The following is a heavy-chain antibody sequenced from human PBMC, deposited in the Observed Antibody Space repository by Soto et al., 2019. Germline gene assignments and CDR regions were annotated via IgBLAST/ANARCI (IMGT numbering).Heavy chain of an antibody. J-gene: IGHJ4*02. CDR2: IYYSGST. CDR3: RVAAAGDERDYFDY. Sequence: QVQLQESGPGLVKPSQTLSLTCTVSGGSISSGGYYWSWIRQHPGKGLEWIGYIYYSGSTYYNPSLKSRVTISVDTSKNQFSLMLSSVTAADTAVYYCRVAAAGDERDYFDYCGQGTLVTVSS. CDR1: GGSISSGGYY. V-gene: IGHV4-31*03. D-gene: IGHD6-13*01.